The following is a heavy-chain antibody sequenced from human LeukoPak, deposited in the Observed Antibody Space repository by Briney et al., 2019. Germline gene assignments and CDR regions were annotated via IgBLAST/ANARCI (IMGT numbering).Heavy chain of an antibody. V-gene: IGHV4-59*01. CDR3: ATVLYSSGWFDP. J-gene: IGHJ5*02. D-gene: IGHD6-19*01. Sequence: SETLSLTCTVSGGSISRYFWSWIRQPPGKGLEWIGYIYYSGSTNYNPSLKSRVTIPVDTSKKRFSLKLSSVTAADTAIYYCATVLYSSGWFDPWGQGTLVTVSS. CDR2: IYYSGST. CDR1: GGSISRYF.